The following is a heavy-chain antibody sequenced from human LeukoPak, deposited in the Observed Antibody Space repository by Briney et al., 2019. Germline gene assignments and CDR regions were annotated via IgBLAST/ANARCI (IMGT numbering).Heavy chain of an antibody. CDR2: ISSSGSYT. CDR1: GLSYSDSY. Sequence: GGSLRLSCAASGLSYSDSYMTWIRQAPGKGLEWVSYISSSGSYTNYADSVQGRFTVSRDNAKNSLYLQMNSLRAEDTAVYYCARELGIVVVPAALPPDYWGQGTLVTVSS. V-gene: IGHV3-11*06. CDR3: ARELGIVVVPAALPPDY. D-gene: IGHD2-2*03. J-gene: IGHJ4*02.